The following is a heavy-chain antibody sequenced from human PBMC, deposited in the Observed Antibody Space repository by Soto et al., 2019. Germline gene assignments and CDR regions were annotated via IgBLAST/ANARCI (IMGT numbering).Heavy chain of an antibody. CDR1: GFTFSSYS. V-gene: IGHV3-21*01. D-gene: IGHD3-9*01. Sequence: GGSLRLSCAASGFTFSSYSMNWVRQAPGKGLEWVSSISSSSSYIYYADSVKGRFTISRDNAKNSLYLQMNSLRAEDTAVYYCARGIGYDIFTGSYYNMDVWGKGTTVTVSS. CDR3: ARGIGYDIFTGSYYNMDV. CDR2: ISSSSSYI. J-gene: IGHJ6*03.